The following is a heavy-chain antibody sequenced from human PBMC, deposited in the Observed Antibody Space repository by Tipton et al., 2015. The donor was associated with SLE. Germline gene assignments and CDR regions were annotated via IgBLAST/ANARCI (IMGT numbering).Heavy chain of an antibody. CDR1: GFTFSSYD. J-gene: IGHJ4*02. CDR2: IGTAGDT. V-gene: IGHV3-13*01. Sequence: SLRLSCAASGFTFSSYDMHWVRQATGKGLEWVSAIGTAGDTYYPGSVKGRFTISRENAKNTLFLQMNSLRTEDTAVYYCARAYCSGGSCYRALFDYWGQGTLVTVSS. D-gene: IGHD2-15*01. CDR3: ARAYCSGGSCYRALFDY.